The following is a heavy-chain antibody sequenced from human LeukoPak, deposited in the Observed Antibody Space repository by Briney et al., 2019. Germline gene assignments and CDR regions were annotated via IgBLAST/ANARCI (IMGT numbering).Heavy chain of an antibody. Sequence: SETLSLTCTVSGGSISSGGYYWSWIRQPPGKGLEWIGYIYHSGNTYYNPSLKSRVTISVDTSKNQFSLKLSSMTVADTAIYYCARGGGGYTLYSFDYWGEGALVTVSS. D-gene: IGHD3-22*01. CDR2: IYHSGNT. V-gene: IGHV4-30-2*05. CDR3: ARGGGGYTLYSFDY. J-gene: IGHJ4*02. CDR1: GGSISSGGYY.